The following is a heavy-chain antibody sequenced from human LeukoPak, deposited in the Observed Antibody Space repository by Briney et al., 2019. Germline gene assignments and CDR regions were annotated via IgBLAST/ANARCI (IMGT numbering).Heavy chain of an antibody. CDR3: GLPNYYGMDV. D-gene: IGHD3/OR15-3a*01. CDR1: GFTFSSYA. J-gene: IGHJ6*02. Sequence: GGSLRLSCAASGFTFSSYAMHWVRQAPGKGLEWVAVISYDGSNKYYADSVKGRFTISRDNAKNTVYLQMNSLRTEDTADCARGLPNYYGMDVWGQGTTVTVSS. CDR2: ISYDGSNK. V-gene: IGHV3-30-3*01.